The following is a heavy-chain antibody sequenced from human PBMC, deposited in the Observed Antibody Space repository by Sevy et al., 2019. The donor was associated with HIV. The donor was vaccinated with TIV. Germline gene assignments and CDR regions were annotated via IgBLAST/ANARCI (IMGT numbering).Heavy chain of an antibody. J-gene: IGHJ4*02. Sequence: GGSLRLSCATFGFNFRNSWMAWVRQTPGKGLELLADIKQDGYETYYVDSVKGRFTISRDNAKNSLYLQMNSLRAEDTAMYFCVRDKVEGASVLDYWGQGTPVTVSS. CDR2: IKQDGYET. D-gene: IGHD1-26*01. V-gene: IGHV3-7*03. CDR1: GFNFRNSW. CDR3: VRDKVEGASVLDY.